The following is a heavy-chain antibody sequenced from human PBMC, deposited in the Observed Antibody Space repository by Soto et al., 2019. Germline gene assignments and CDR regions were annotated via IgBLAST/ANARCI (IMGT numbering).Heavy chain of an antibody. CDR2: IYWDDDK. CDR1: GFSLATTGVG. D-gene: IGHD3-22*01. CDR3: ARCDHSCGPKHFDY. V-gene: IGHV2-5*02. J-gene: IGHJ4*02. Sequence: QITLKESGPTLVKPTQTLTLTCTFSGFSLATTGVGVGWIRQPPGKALEWLALIYWDDDKRYSPSLKSRLTIPKDTSKNQVVLIMTNMDPVDKATYYCARCDHSCGPKHFDYWGQGTLVTVSS.